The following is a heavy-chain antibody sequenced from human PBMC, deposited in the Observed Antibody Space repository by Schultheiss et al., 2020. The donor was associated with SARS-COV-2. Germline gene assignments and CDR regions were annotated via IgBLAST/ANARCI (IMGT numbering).Heavy chain of an antibody. CDR1: GGSISSSSYY. J-gene: IGHJ6*03. D-gene: IGHD1-14*01. CDR3: ANHPTLMYYMDV. V-gene: IGHV4-39*01. CDR2: IYYSGST. Sequence: SETLSLTCTVSGGSISSSSYYWGWIRQPPGKGLEWIGSIYYSGSTYYNPSLKSRVTISVDTSKNQFSLKLSSVTAADTAVYYCANHPTLMYYMDVWGKGTTVTVSS.